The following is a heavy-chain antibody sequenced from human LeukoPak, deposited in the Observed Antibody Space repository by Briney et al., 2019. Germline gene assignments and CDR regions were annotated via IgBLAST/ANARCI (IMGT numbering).Heavy chain of an antibody. CDR3: ARGRSTPHYYYGMDV. Sequence: SETLSLTCTVSGGSISRGGYYWAWIRQPPGKGLEWIGTIYYSGSTYYNPSLKSRVTISVDTSKNQFSLKLSSVTAADTAVYYCARGRSTPHYYYGMDVWGQGTTVTVSS. CDR1: GGSISRGGYY. V-gene: IGHV4-39*01. D-gene: IGHD2-2*01. CDR2: IYYSGST. J-gene: IGHJ6*02.